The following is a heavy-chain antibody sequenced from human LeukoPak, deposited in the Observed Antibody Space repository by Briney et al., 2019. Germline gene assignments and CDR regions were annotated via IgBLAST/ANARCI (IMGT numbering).Heavy chain of an antibody. D-gene: IGHD5-18*01. CDR2: IYYSGST. Sequence: SQTLSLTCTVSGGSISSGDYYWSWIRQPPGKGLEWIGYIYYSGSTNYNPSLKSRVTISVDTSKNQFSLKLSSVTAADTAVYYCARQTRYSYGSYYYGMDVWGQGTTVTVSS. J-gene: IGHJ6*02. CDR1: GGSISSGDYY. CDR3: ARQTRYSYGSYYYGMDV. V-gene: IGHV4-61*08.